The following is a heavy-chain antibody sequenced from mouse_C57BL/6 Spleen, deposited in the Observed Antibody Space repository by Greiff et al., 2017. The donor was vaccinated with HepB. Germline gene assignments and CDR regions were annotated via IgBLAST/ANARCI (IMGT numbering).Heavy chain of an antibody. D-gene: IGHD1-1*01. J-gene: IGHJ1*03. Sequence: EVKLVESGPGLVKPSQSLSLTCSVTGYSITSGYYWNWIRQFPGNKLEWMGYISYDGSNNYNPSLKNRISITRDTSKNQFFLKLNSVTTEDTATYYCARKYYGSSYWYFDVWGTGTTVTVSS. CDR1: GYSITSGYY. CDR2: ISYDGSN. CDR3: ARKYYGSSYWYFDV. V-gene: IGHV3-6*01.